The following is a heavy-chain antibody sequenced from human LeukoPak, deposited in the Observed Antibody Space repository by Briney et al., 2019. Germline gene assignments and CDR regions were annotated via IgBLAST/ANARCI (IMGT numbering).Heavy chain of an antibody. CDR1: GYTFTGYY. J-gene: IGHJ6*02. V-gene: IGHV1-2*06. D-gene: IGHD3-9*01. Sequence: ASVKVSCKASGYTFTGYYMHWVRQAPGQGLEWVGRINPNNGGTNYAQKFQGRVTMTRDTSISTAYMELSRLRSDDTAVYYCARGGRDILTGYYTDFYYGMDVWGQGTTVTVSS. CDR2: INPNNGGT. CDR3: ARGGRDILTGYYTDFYYGMDV.